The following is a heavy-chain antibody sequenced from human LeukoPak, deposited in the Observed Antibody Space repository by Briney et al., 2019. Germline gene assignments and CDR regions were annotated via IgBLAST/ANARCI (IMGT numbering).Heavy chain of an antibody. D-gene: IGHD1-26*01. CDR3: ARGDSGGATRFDY. CDR1: GGSFDNYH. V-gene: IGHV4-4*07. CDR2: IYARGDS. J-gene: IGHJ4*02. Sequence: SETLSLTCSISGGSFDNYHWNWIRQSAEKGLEWIGRIYARGDSHCDPSLSSRVTMSVDTSNNHFSLKLTSVTAADTAVYYCARGDSGGATRFDYWGQGTLVTVSS.